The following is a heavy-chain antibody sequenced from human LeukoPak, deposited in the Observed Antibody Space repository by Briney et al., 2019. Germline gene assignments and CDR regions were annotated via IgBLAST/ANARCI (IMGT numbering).Heavy chain of an antibody. CDR1: GFTFRSYW. Sequence: GGSLRLSCVVSGFTFRSYWMNWVRQAPGKGLEWVSIIYSDGTTYYADSVKGRFAISRDNSKNTVYLQMNSLRAEDTAVYYCARPGAAVAGTAFNYWGQGTLVTVSS. J-gene: IGHJ4*02. CDR3: ARPGAAVAGTAFNY. CDR2: IYSDGTT. V-gene: IGHV3-66*04. D-gene: IGHD6-13*01.